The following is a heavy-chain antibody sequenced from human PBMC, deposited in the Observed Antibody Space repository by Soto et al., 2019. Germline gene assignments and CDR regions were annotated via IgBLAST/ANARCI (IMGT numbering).Heavy chain of an antibody. Sequence: QVQLVQSGAEVRKPGSSVKVSCKASGGTFSRHAISWVRQAPGQGLEWMGGIIPIFGTANYAQKFQGRVTITADESTSTAYMELSSLRSEDTAVYYCARQDLRGYCSSTSCPFYYGMDVWGQGTTVTVSS. CDR1: GGTFSRHA. CDR2: IIPIFGTA. J-gene: IGHJ6*02. CDR3: ARQDLRGYCSSTSCPFYYGMDV. D-gene: IGHD2-2*01. V-gene: IGHV1-69*01.